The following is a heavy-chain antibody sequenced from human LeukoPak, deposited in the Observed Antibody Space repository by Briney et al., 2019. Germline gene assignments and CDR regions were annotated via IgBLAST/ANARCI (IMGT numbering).Heavy chain of an antibody. D-gene: IGHD4/OR15-4a*01. CDR2: FHYSGST. J-gene: IGHJ3*02. V-gene: IGHV4-30-2*01. Sequence: SETLSLTCAVSGGSISSSGYFWSWVRQPPGKGLEGIVYFHYSGSTYYHPSLKSRVTISVDRSKNQFSLGLTSVTAADTAVYYCARTSDFGAFDIWGQGTTVTVS. CDR1: GGSISSSGYF. CDR3: ARTSDFGAFDI.